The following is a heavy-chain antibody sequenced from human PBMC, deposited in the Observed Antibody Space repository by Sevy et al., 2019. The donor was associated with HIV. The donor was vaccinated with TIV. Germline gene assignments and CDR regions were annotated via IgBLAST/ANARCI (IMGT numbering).Heavy chain of an antibody. V-gene: IGHV3-7*01. CDR2: IKQDGSEK. CDR1: GFTFSSYW. Sequence: GGSPRLSCAASGFTFSSYWMSWVRQAPGKGLEWVANIKQDGSEKYYVDSVKGRFTISRDNAKNSLYLQMNSLRAEDTAVYYCARVRYYDQCNWFDPWGQGTLVTVSS. CDR3: ARVRYYDQCNWFDP. D-gene: IGHD3-22*01. J-gene: IGHJ5*02.